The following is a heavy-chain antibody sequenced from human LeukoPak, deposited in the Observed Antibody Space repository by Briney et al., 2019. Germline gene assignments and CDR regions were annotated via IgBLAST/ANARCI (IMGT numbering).Heavy chain of an antibody. V-gene: IGHV4-59*01. CDR3: ARDSGSYSTSYRFDS. D-gene: IGHD6-6*01. Sequence: SETLSLTCTVSGGSISSYYWSWIRQPPGQGLERIGYIYYSCSTNYNPSLKIRVTISVYTSKNQFSLKLNSVTPEDTAVYYCARDSGSYSTSYRFDSWGQGTLVTVSS. CDR2: IYYSCST. J-gene: IGHJ4*02. CDR1: GGSISSYY.